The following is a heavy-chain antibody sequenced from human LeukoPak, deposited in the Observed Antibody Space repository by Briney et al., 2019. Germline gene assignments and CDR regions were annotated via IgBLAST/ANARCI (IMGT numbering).Heavy chain of an antibody. CDR1: GFTFSSYG. J-gene: IGHJ6*03. CDR2: ISGSGGST. D-gene: IGHD3-16*02. V-gene: IGHV3-23*01. Sequence: PGGSLRLACAASGFTFSSYGMSWVRQAPGRGLEWVSAISGSGGSTYYADSVKGRFTISRDNSKNTLYLQMNSLRAEDTAVYYCARKGRTEGVISHLYDYYYMDVWGKGTTVTISS. CDR3: ARKGRTEGVISHLYDYYYMDV.